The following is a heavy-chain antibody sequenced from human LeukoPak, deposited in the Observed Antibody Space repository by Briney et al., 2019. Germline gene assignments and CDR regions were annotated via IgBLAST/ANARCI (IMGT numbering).Heavy chain of an antibody. CDR3: ARGLGSRHVDY. CDR2: IIPIFGTA. Sequence: ASVKVSCKASGYTFTSYAMNWVRQAPGQGLEWMGGIIPIFGTANYAQKFQGRVTITADESTSTAYMELSSLRSEDTAVYYCARGLGSRHVDYWGQGTLVTVSS. J-gene: IGHJ4*02. CDR1: GYTFTSYA. V-gene: IGHV1-69*13. D-gene: IGHD6-13*01.